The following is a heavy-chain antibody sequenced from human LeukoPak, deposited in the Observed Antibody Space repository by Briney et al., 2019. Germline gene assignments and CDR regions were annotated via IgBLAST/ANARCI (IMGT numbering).Heavy chain of an antibody. V-gene: IGHV3-11*04. J-gene: IGHJ4*02. CDR3: ARDHWIQLWSLWDY. CDR2: ISSSGSTI. CDR1: GFTFSDYY. D-gene: IGHD5-18*01. Sequence: PGGSLRLSCAASGFTFSDYYMSWIRQAPGKGLEWVSYISSSGSTIYYADSVKGRFTISRDNAKNSLYLQMNSLRAEDTAVYYCARDHWIQLWSLWDYWGQGTLVTVSS.